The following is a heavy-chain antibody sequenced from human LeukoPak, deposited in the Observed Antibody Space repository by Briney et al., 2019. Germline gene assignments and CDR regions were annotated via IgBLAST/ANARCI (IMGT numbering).Heavy chain of an antibody. CDR2: IYYSGST. CDR3: ARGRVAGGYYFDY. Sequence: SETLSLTCTFSTDSISNYYWSWIRQPPEKGLEWIGCIYYSGSTNYNPSFKSRVTISLDRSKNQFSLKLDSMTAADTAIYYCARGRVAGGYYFDYWDQGTLVTVSS. J-gene: IGHJ4*02. CDR1: TDSISNYY. D-gene: IGHD6-19*01. V-gene: IGHV4-59*01.